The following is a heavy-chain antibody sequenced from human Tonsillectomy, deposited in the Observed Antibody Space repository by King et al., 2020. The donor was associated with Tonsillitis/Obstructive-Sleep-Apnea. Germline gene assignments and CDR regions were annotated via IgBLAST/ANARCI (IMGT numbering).Heavy chain of an antibody. CDR3: AMGEVGATTIYYYYALDV. J-gene: IGHJ6*02. CDR1: GGSFSGCY. CDR2: INHSGST. Sequence: QVQLQQWGAGLLKPSETLSLTCAVYGGSFSGCYWSWIRQPPGKGLEWIGEINHSGSTNYSPSLKSRVTISIDTSKNQFSLKLSSLTAADTAVYYCAMGEVGATTIYYYYALDVWGQGTTVTVSS. D-gene: IGHD1-26*01. V-gene: IGHV4-34*01.